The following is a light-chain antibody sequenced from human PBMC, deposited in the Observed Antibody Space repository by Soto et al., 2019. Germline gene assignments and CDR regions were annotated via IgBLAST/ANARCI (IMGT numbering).Light chain of an antibody. CDR1: SSDVGGYAY. CDR2: EVS. J-gene: IGLJ2*01. CDR3: SSYTTTSTQV. Sequence: QSALTQPASVSGSPGQSITLSCTGTSSDVGGYAYVSWYQHHPGKSPKLMIYEVSNRPSGISNRFSGSKSGNTASLTISGLQAEDEADYYCSSYTTTSTQVFGGGTKLTVL. V-gene: IGLV2-14*01.